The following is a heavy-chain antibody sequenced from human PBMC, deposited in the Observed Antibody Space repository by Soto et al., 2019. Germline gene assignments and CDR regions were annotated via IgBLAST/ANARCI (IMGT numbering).Heavy chain of an antibody. CDR3: PHRQTYCGGNCYSGFDY. J-gene: IGHJ4*02. D-gene: IGHD2-21*02. CDR2: IYLDDDK. CDR1: GFSLSTSGVG. V-gene: IGHV2-5*02. Sequence: QITLKESGPTLVKPTQTLTLTCTFSGFSLSTSGVGVGWIRQPPGKALEWLALIYLDDDKRYSPSLKSRLTITKDTSKKQVVLTMANMDPVDTATYYCPHRQTYCGGNCYSGFDYWGQGPLVTVSS.